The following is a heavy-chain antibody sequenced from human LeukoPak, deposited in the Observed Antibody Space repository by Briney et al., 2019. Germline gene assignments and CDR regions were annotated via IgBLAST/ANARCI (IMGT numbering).Heavy chain of an antibody. Sequence: SETLSLTCTVSGGSISSGGYYWSWIRQHPGKGLEWIGYIYYSGSTYYNPSLKSRVTISVDTSKNQFSLKLSSVTAADTAVYYCARARYYDFWSGYYFYFDYWGQGTLVTVSS. D-gene: IGHD3-3*01. CDR3: ARARYYDFWSGYYFYFDY. CDR2: IYYSGST. J-gene: IGHJ4*02. CDR1: GGSISSGGYY. V-gene: IGHV4-31*03.